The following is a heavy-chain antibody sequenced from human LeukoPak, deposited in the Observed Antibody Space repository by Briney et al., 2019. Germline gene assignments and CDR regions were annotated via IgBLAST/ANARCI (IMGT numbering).Heavy chain of an antibody. Sequence: PSETLSLTCTVSGGSISSYYWSWIRQPPGKGLEWIGYIYYSGSTNYNPSLKSRVTISVDTSKNQFSLKLSSVTAADTAVYYCARVAIAARRTNWFDPWGQGTLVTVSS. J-gene: IGHJ5*02. CDR1: GGSISSYY. CDR3: ARVAIAARRTNWFDP. D-gene: IGHD6-6*01. V-gene: IGHV4-59*01. CDR2: IYYSGST.